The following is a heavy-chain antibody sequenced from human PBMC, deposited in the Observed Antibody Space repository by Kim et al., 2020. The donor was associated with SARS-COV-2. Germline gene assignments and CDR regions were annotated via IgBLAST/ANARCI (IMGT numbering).Heavy chain of an antibody. V-gene: IGHV4-61*02. J-gene: IGHJ4*02. Sequence: SETLSLTCTVSGGSISSGSYYWSWIRQPAGKGLEWIGRIYTSGSTNYNPSLKSRVTISVDTSKNQFSLKLSSVTAADTAVYYCAMAPYCGGDCPPDYWGQGTLVTVSS. CDR2: IYTSGST. CDR1: GGSISSGSYY. CDR3: AMAPYCGGDCPPDY. D-gene: IGHD2-21*02.